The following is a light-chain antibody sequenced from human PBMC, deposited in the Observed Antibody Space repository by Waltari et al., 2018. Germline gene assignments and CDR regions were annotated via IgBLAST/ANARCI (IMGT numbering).Light chain of an antibody. Sequence: QSVLTQPPSVSGAPGQRVAISCTGSSSNIGAGYDVHWYQQLPRTAPKLSIYGNNNRPSGVPDRFFGSTYGTSASLAITGLQAEDEADYYCQSYDTSLSVVFGGGTKLTVL. CDR3: QSYDTSLSVV. J-gene: IGLJ3*02. V-gene: IGLV1-40*01. CDR1: SSNIGAGYD. CDR2: GNN.